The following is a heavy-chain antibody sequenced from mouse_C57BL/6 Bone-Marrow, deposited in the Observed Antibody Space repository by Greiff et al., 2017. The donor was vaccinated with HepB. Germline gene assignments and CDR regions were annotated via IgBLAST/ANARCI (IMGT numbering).Heavy chain of an antibody. J-gene: IGHJ1*03. CDR1: GYTFTDYY. Sequence: VQLQQSGPVLVKPGASVKMSCKASGYTFTDYYMNWVKQSHGKSLEWIGVINPYNGGTSYNQKFKGKATLTVDKSSSTAYMELNSLTSEDSAVYYCARGPRWYLDVWAQGPRSPSPQ. CDR2: INPYNGGT. CDR3: ARGPRWYLDV. V-gene: IGHV1-19*01.